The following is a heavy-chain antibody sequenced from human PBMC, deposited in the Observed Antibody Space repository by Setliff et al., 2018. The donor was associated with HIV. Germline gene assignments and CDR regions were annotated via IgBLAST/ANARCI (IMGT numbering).Heavy chain of an antibody. J-gene: IGHJ5*02. CDR1: GGSISGGPYY. CDR2: IYDSVST. CDR3: ASAPRQDVELRFDN. Sequence: SETLSLTCAVSGGSISGGPYYWNWIRQRPGKGLEWIGYIYDSVSTYYNPSLKSRVTISGDTSQNQFSLKLNSVPAADTAIYYCASAPRQDVELRFDNWGQGTVVTVSS. D-gene: IGHD2-8*01. V-gene: IGHV4-31*11.